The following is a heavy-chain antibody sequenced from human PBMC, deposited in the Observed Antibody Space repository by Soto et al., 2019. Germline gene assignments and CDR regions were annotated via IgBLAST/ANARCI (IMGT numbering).Heavy chain of an antibody. CDR1: GFSLRTSGVG. CDR3: AQRLGSRGSFDY. Sequence: VPTLVNPTQSLTLTCTFSGFSLRTSGVGVGWIRRPPGKAPECLALIYWNDDKRYSPSLKSRLTITKDTSKNQVVLTMTDMEPVDTGTYYCAQRLGSRGSFDYWGQGSLVTGSS. D-gene: IGHD6-25*01. V-gene: IGHV2-5*01. CDR2: IYWNDDK. J-gene: IGHJ4*02.